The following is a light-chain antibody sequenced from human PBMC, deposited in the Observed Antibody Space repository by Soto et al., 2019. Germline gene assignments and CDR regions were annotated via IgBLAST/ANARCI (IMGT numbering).Light chain of an antibody. CDR1: QGVSSSY. Sequence: EIVLTQSPGTLSLSPGERATLSCRASQGVSSSYLAWFQQKPGQAPRLLIYGASSRATGISDRFSGSGPGTDFTLTISRLEPEDFAVYYCQQYGTSPPSWTFGQGTKVDIK. J-gene: IGKJ1*01. CDR3: QQYGTSPPSWT. V-gene: IGKV3-20*01. CDR2: GAS.